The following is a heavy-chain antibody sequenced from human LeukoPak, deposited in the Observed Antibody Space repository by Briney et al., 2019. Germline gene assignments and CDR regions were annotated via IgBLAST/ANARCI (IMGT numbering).Heavy chain of an antibody. CDR1: GYTFTSYG. J-gene: IGHJ4*02. V-gene: IGHV1-18*01. Sequence: ASVKVSFMASGYTFTSYGISWVRQAPGQGREWMGWISAYNGNTNYAQKLQGRVTMTTDTSTSTAYMELRSLRSDDTAVYYCAAYCSSTSCYGGDLDYWGQGTLVTVSS. CDR3: AAYCSSTSCYGGDLDY. CDR2: ISAYNGNT. D-gene: IGHD2-2*01.